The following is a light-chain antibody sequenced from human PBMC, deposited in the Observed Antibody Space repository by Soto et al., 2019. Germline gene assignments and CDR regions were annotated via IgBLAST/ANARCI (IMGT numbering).Light chain of an antibody. Sequence: DIQVTQSPSTLSASIGDRVTITCRASQRIDSWMAWYQQKPGKAPKVLIYKVSSLGSGVPSRFSGSGSGTEFTLTISSLQPDDFATYYCQQYNSYSPWTFGQGTKVDIK. CDR2: KVS. CDR3: QQYNSYSPWT. V-gene: IGKV1-5*03. CDR1: QRIDSW. J-gene: IGKJ1*01.